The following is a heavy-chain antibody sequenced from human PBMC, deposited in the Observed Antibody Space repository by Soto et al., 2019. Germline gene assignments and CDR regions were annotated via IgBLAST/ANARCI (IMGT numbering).Heavy chain of an antibody. J-gene: IGHJ4*02. V-gene: IGHV4-39*01. Sequence: SETLSLTCTVPGGAISRTSYYCGWIRQPPGKGLEWIGTIYYNGGTYYNPSLKSRVTISVDTSKNQFFLKLSSVTAADTAVYYCARHYDILTGYYTPLEYWGQGTLVTVSS. D-gene: IGHD3-9*01. CDR2: IYYNGGT. CDR3: ARHYDILTGYYTPLEY. CDR1: GGAISRTSYY.